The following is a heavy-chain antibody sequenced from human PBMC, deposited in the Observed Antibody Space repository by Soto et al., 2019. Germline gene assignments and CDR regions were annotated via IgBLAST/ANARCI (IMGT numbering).Heavy chain of an antibody. CDR3: AGEGASGY. V-gene: IGHV3-30*03. J-gene: IGHJ4*02. D-gene: IGHD2-21*01. Sequence: QVQLVESGGGVVQPGRSLRLSCAVSGFTVSTYGMHWVRQAPGKGLEWVAVISRDGGTKYYADSVKGRFTISRDNSRNTLFLEMNSMRGDDMAGDYCAGEGASGYWGQGTLVTVSS. CDR1: GFTVSTYG. CDR2: ISRDGGTK.